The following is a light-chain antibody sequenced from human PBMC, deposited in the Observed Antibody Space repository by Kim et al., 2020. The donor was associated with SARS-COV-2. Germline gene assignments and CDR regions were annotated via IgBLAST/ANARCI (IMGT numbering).Light chain of an antibody. CDR2: DVT. CDR3: SSFTTTTARV. J-gene: IGLJ3*02. Sequence: GQSITISCTGTTSDVGAYDDVSWYQQFPGNAPKLIIYDVTHRPSGVSDRFSGSKSGNTASLTISGLQADDEADYYCSSFTTTTARVFGGGTRVTVL. V-gene: IGLV2-14*03. CDR1: TSDVGAYDD.